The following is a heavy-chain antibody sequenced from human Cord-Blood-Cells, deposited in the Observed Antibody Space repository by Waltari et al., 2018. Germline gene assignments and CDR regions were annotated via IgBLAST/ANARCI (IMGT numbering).Heavy chain of an antibody. Sequence: EVQLVESGGGLVQPGGSLRLSCAASGFTFRSYWLSWVRQAPGKGLEWVDNIKQDGSEKYYVDSGKGRFTISRDNAKNSLYLQMNSLRAEDTAVYYCARLGYSYGDAFDIWGQGTMVTVSS. CDR2: IKQDGSEK. V-gene: IGHV3-7*01. D-gene: IGHD5-18*01. CDR3: ARLGYSYGDAFDI. J-gene: IGHJ3*02. CDR1: GFTFRSYW.